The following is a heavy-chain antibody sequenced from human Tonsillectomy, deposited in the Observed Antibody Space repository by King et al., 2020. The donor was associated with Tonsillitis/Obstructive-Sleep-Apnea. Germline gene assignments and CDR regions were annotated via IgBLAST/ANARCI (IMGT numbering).Heavy chain of an antibody. CDR3: ARDDYSNFYFDY. V-gene: IGHV1-18*01. CDR2: ISAYDGNT. D-gene: IGHD4-11*01. J-gene: IGHJ4*02. Sequence: QLVQSGAEGKKPGASVKVSCKASGYTFTSHGISWGRQASGQGIECMGWISAYDGNTNYAQKLQGRATLTTDTPTRTAYMELRSLRSDDTAMYYCARDDYSNFYFDYWGQGTLVTVSS. CDR1: GYTFTSHG.